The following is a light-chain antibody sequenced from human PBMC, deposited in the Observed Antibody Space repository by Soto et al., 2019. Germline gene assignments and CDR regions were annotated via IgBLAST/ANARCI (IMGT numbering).Light chain of an antibody. J-gene: IGKJ1*01. CDR2: ATS. CDR3: QQGYSSRWT. CDR1: QNIRSY. V-gene: IGKV1-39*01. Sequence: DIQMTQSPSSLSASVGDRVTSTCRASQNIRSYLNWYQQKPGKAPQLLIYATSSLQTGVPSRFSASGSGTDFSLVISDLQPEDSATYYCQQGYSSRWTSGRGNKVEI.